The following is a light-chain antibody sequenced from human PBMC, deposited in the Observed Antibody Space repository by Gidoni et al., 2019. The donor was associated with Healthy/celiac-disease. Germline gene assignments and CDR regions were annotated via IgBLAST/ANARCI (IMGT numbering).Light chain of an antibody. Sequence: AIRITQSPSSFSASTGDRVTITCRASQGISSYLAWYQQKPGKAPRLLIYAASTLQRGVPSRFSGSGSGTDFTLTISCLQSEDFATYYCQQYYSYPRTFGQGTKVEIK. CDR3: QQYYSYPRT. CDR2: AAS. J-gene: IGKJ1*01. V-gene: IGKV1-8*01. CDR1: QGISSY.